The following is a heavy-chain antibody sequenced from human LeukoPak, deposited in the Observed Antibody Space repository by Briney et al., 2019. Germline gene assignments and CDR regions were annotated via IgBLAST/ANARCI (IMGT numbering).Heavy chain of an antibody. J-gene: IGHJ3*02. V-gene: IGHV4-4*07. CDR2: IYTRGST. CDR1: GGSINNYY. CDR3: ARGRYCSADICSGGDAFDI. Sequence: SETLSLTCTVSGGSINNYYWSWIRQPAGKGLEWIGRIYTRGSTNYNPSLKSRVTMPVDTSKNQFSLKLSSVTAADTAVYYCARGRYCSADICSGGDAFDIWGQGTMVSVSS. D-gene: IGHD2-15*01.